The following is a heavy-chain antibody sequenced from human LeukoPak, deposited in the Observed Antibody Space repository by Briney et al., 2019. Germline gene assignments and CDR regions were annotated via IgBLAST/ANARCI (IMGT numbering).Heavy chain of an antibody. Sequence: SETLSLTCAVFGGSFSGYYWSWIRQHPGKGLEWIGYIYYSGSTYYNPSLKSRVTISVDTSKNQFSLKLSAVTAADTAVYYCARVSSMIPRGNAFDIWGQGTMVTVSS. CDR1: GGSFSGYY. J-gene: IGHJ3*02. CDR2: IYYSGST. V-gene: IGHV4-31*11. CDR3: ARVSSMIPRGNAFDI. D-gene: IGHD3-22*01.